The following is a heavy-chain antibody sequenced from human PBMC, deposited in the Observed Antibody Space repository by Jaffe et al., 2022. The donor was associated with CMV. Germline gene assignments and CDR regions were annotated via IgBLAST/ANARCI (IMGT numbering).Heavy chain of an antibody. J-gene: IGHJ4*02. V-gene: IGHV4-34*01. CDR3: ARGLNSGSYLYYFDY. Sequence: QVQLQQWGAGLLKPSETLSLTCAVYGGSFSGYYWSWIRQPPGKGLEWIGEINHSGSTNYNPSLKSRVTISVDTSKNQFSLKLSSVTAADTAVYYCARGLNSGSYLYYFDYWGQGTLVTVSS. CDR2: INHSGST. CDR1: GGSFSGYY. D-gene: IGHD1-26*01.